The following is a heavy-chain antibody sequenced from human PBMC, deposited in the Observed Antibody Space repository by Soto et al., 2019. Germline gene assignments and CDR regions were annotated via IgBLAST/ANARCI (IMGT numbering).Heavy chain of an antibody. J-gene: IGHJ5*01. CDR2: IIPISRTA. CDR1: GGTFSNYA. CDR3: ARDAHPHDFWRGDLYNWFEF. V-gene: IGHV1-69*12. D-gene: IGHD3-3*01. Sequence: QVQLVQSGAEVQKTGSSVKVSCKASGGTFSNYAISWVRQAPGQGPEWMGGIIPISRTANYTQKFQGKVTITADESTRTAYMELSSLRSEDTAVYYCARDAHPHDFWRGDLYNWFEFWGQGTLVTISS.